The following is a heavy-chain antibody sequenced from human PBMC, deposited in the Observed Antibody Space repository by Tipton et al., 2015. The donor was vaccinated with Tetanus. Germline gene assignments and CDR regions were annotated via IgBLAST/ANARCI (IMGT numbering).Heavy chain of an antibody. V-gene: IGHV4-39*07. CDR3: ARWGRHSGSYWDYYYCGMDV. CDR1: GGSISSSSYY. CDR2: IYYSGST. J-gene: IGHJ6*02. Sequence: TLSLTCTVSGGSISSSSYYWGWIRQPPGKGLEWIGSIYYSGSTYYNPSLKSRVTISVDTSKNQFSLKLSSVTAADTAVYYCARWGRHSGSYWDYYYCGMDVWGQGTTVTVSS. D-gene: IGHD1-26*01.